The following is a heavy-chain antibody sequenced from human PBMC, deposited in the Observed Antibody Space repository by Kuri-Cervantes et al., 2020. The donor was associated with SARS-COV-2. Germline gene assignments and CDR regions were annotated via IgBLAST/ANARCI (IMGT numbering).Heavy chain of an antibody. Sequence: ETLSLTCAASGFTFSSYSMNWVRQAPGKGLEWVSYISSSSSTIYYAGSVKGRFTISRDNAKNLLYLQMNSLRAEDTAVYYCARDLSQGLLRNWGQGTLVTVSS. D-gene: IGHD1-26*01. CDR3: ARDLSQGLLRN. J-gene: IGHJ4*02. CDR1: GFTFSSYS. CDR2: ISSSSSTI. V-gene: IGHV3-48*04.